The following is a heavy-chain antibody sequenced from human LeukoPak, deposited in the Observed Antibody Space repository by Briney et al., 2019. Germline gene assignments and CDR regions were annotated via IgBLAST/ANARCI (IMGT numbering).Heavy chain of an antibody. CDR2: INTNTGNP. CDR3: ARVAEYSSGWYDPFDY. J-gene: IGHJ4*02. V-gene: IGHV7-4-1*02. CDR1: GYSFTSYA. D-gene: IGHD6-19*01. Sequence: ASVKVSCKASGYSFTSYAMNWVRQAPGQGLEWMGWINTNTGNPTYAQGFTGRCVFSLDTSVSTAYLQISSLAAEDTAVYSCARVAEYSSGWYDPFDYWGQGTLVTVSS.